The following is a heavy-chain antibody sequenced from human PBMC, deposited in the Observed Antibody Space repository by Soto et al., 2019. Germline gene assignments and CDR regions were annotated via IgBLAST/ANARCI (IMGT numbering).Heavy chain of an antibody. D-gene: IGHD3-22*01. CDR2: ISAYNGNT. CDR1: GYTFTSYG. J-gene: IGHJ5*02. V-gene: IGHV1-18*01. CDR3: ARGGYDSSGYYYVSWFDP. Sequence: ASVKVSCKASGYTFTSYGISWVRQAPGQGLEWMGWISAYNGNTNYAQKLQGRVTMTTDTSTSTAYMELRSLRSDDTAVYYCARGGYDSSGYYYVSWFDPWGQGTLVTVSS.